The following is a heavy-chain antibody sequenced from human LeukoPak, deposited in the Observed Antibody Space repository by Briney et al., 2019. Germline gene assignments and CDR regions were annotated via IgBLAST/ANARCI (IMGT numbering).Heavy chain of an antibody. CDR1: GGSISSYY. J-gene: IGHJ4*02. D-gene: IGHD3-3*01. Sequence: SETLSLTCTVSGGSISSYYWTWVRQPAGKGLEWIGRIYTSGSTNYSPSLKSRVTISVDTSKNQFSLKLSSVTAADTAVYYCARLRDYDFWSGYLYYFDYWGQGTLVTVSS. V-gene: IGHV4-4*07. CDR3: ARLRDYDFWSGYLYYFDY. CDR2: IYTSGST.